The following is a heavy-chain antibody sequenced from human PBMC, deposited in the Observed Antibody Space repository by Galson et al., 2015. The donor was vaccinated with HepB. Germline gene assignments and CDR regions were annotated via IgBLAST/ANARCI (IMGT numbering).Heavy chain of an antibody. CDR3: ARAVVVVPAASLFGAFDI. D-gene: IGHD2-2*01. J-gene: IGHJ3*02. V-gene: IGHV1-69*13. Sequence: SVKVSCKASGGTFSSYAISWVRQAPGQGLEWMGGIIPIFGTANYAQKFQGRVTITADESTSTAYMELSSLRSEDTAVYYCARAVVVVPAASLFGAFDIWGQGTMVTVSS. CDR2: IIPIFGTA. CDR1: GGTFSSYA.